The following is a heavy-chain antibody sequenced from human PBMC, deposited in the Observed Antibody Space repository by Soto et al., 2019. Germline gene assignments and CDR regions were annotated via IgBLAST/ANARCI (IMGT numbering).Heavy chain of an antibody. J-gene: IGHJ4*02. D-gene: IGHD4-17*01. CDR1: GGSISSGGYY. CDR3: ARVIRLGPQVSFDS. Sequence: QVQLQESGPGLVKPSQTLSLTCTVSGGSISSGGYYWSWIRQHPGKGLEWIGYIYYSGSTYYNPSLKSRVTIAVDTSKNQFSLKLSSVTAADTAVYYCARVIRLGPQVSFDSWGQGTLVTVSS. V-gene: IGHV4-31*03. CDR2: IYYSGST.